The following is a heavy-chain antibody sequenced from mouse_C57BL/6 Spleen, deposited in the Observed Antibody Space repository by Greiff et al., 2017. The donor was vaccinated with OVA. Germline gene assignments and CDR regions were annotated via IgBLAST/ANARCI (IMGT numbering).Heavy chain of an antibody. Sequence: VKLMESGAELVRPGASVTLSCKASGYTFTDYEMHWVKQTPVHGLEWIGAIDPETGGTAYNQKFKGKAILTADKSSSTAYMELRSLTSEDSAVYYCTRSGAYYSNYSYYFDYWGQGTTLTVSS. J-gene: IGHJ2*01. CDR2: IDPETGGT. CDR3: TRSGAYYSNYSYYFDY. D-gene: IGHD2-5*01. V-gene: IGHV1-15*01. CDR1: GYTFTDYE.